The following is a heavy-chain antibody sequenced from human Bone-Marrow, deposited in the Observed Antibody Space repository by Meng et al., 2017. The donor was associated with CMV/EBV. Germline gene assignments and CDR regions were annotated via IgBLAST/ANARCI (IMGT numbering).Heavy chain of an antibody. D-gene: IGHD3-22*01. CDR2: ISYDIRNQ. Sequence: GGSLRLSCTASGFSLNTYIGHWVRQAPGKGLEWVAVISYDIRNQYYADSVQGRFTVSRDNYRKSLWLQMNSLRAEDTAVYYCAKAGGGYKFDPWGQGTLVTVSS. V-gene: IGHV3-30*07. CDR1: GFSLNTYI. CDR3: AKAGGGYKFDP. J-gene: IGHJ5*02.